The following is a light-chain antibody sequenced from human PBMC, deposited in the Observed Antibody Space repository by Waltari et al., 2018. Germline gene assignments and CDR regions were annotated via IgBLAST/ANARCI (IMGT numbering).Light chain of an antibody. CDR3: QQRNKWPPLT. Sequence: EVVLTQSPVTLSLSPGERATLSCRASESVDNQLAWYRQKPGQAPTLLIYAASNRSAGIPARFGGSRYGTYFTLTISNLESEDFAVYFCQQRNKWPPLTFGGGTTIEI. J-gene: IGKJ4*01. V-gene: IGKV3-11*01. CDR1: ESVDNQ. CDR2: AAS.